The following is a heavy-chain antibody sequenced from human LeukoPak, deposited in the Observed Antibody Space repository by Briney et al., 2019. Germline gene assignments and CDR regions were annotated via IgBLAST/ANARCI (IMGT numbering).Heavy chain of an antibody. Sequence: SETLSLTCAVYGRSFSGYYWSWIHQPPGKGLEWIGEINHIGSTNYNPSRKSRVTISVDTSKNQFSLKLSSVTAADTAVYYCARGRYDFWSGYYGWFDPWGQGTLVTVSS. D-gene: IGHD3-3*01. J-gene: IGHJ5*02. CDR2: INHIGST. CDR1: GRSFSGYY. CDR3: ARGRYDFWSGYYGWFDP. V-gene: IGHV4-34*01.